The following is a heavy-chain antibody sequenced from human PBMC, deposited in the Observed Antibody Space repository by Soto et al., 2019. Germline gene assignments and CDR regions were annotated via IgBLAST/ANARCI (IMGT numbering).Heavy chain of an antibody. Sequence: SETLSLTCAVSGSSISSGVYSWSWIRQPPGKGLEWIGYIYHSGSTYYNPSLKSRVTISVDRSKNQFSLKLSSVTAADTAVYYCARLALYDILTGYPTPPYYYYGMDVWGQGTTVTVSS. V-gene: IGHV4-30-2*01. D-gene: IGHD3-9*01. CDR1: GSSISSGVYS. CDR3: ARLALYDILTGYPTPPYYYYGMDV. CDR2: IYHSGST. J-gene: IGHJ6*02.